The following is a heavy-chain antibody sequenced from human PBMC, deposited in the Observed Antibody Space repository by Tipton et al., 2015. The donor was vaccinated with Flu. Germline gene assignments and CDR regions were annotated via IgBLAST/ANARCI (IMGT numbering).Heavy chain of an antibody. CDR3: ARDRNWFDP. CDR2: IYYSGST. Sequence: TLSLTCTVSGGSVSSGSYYWSWVRQPPGKGLEWIGYIYYSGSTNYNPSLKSRVTISLDTSKNQFSLKLSSVTAADTAVYYCARDRNWFDPWGQGTLVTVSS. V-gene: IGHV4-61*01. J-gene: IGHJ5*02. CDR1: GGSVSSGSYY.